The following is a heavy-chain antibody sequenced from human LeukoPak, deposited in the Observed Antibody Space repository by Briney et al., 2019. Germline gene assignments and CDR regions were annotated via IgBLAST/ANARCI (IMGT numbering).Heavy chain of an antibody. CDR1: GDTFTTQA. CDR2: INAGVGNT. J-gene: IGHJ4*02. V-gene: IGHV1-3*01. Sequence: ASVKVSCKASGDTFTTQAIHWVRQAPGQSLEWMGWINAGVGNTMYSQKFQGRVAFTRDTSATTAYMELSSLTSEDTAVYYCASHLWGLNSPDYWGQGTLVTVSS. CDR3: ASHLWGLNSPDY. D-gene: IGHD3-16*01.